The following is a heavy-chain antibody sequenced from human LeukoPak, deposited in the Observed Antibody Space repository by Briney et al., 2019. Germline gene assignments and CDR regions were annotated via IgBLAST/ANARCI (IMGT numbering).Heavy chain of an antibody. CDR3: AKVGYYYGSGSYYPYYYYGMDV. J-gene: IGHJ6*02. CDR1: GFTFSSYA. D-gene: IGHD3-10*01. V-gene: IGHV3-23*01. CDR2: ISGSGGST. Sequence: GGSLRLSCAASGFTFSSYAMSWVRQAPGKGLEWVSAISGSGGSTYYADSVEGRFTISRDNSKNTLYLQMNSLRAEDTAVYYCAKVGYYYGSGSYYPYYYYGMDVWGQGTTVTVSS.